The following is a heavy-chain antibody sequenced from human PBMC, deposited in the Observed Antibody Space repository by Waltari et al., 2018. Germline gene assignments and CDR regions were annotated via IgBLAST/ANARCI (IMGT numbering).Heavy chain of an antibody. CDR3: ANGYYDSSGYYYPYYYGMDV. V-gene: IGHV1-69*04. Sequence: QVQLVQSGAEVKKPGSSVKVSCKASGGTFRSYAISWVRQAPGQGLEWMGRIIPILGIANYAQKFQGRVTITADKSTSTAYMELSSLRSEDTAVYYCANGYYDSSGYYYPYYYGMDVWGQGTTVTVSS. CDR1: GGTFRSYA. CDR2: IIPILGIA. J-gene: IGHJ6*02. D-gene: IGHD3-22*01.